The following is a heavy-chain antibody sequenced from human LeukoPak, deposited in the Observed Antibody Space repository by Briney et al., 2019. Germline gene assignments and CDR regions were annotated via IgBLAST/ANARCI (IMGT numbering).Heavy chain of an antibody. CDR2: INPNSGGT. D-gene: IGHD2-15*01. V-gene: IGHV1-2*04. Sequence: ASVKVSCKASGYTFTGYYMHWVRQAPGQGREWMGWINPNSGGTNYAQKFQGWVTMTRDTSISTAYMELSRLRSDDTAVYYCARTRVAATRELGYWGQGTLVTVSS. CDR3: ARTRVAATRELGY. CDR1: GYTFTGYY. J-gene: IGHJ4*02.